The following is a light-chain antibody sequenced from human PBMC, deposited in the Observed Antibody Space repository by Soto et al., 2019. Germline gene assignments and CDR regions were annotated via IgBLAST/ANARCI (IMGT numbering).Light chain of an antibody. J-gene: IGLJ2*01. V-gene: IGLV2-8*01. CDR2: EVS. CDR1: SSDVGVYNY. CDR3: SSYASSNQLGV. Sequence: QSALTPPPSASGSPVQSVTISCIGTSSDVGVYNYVSWYQQHPGQSPKLMIYEVSKWPSGVPDRFSGSKAGNTASLNVSGLQAEDEADYYGSSYASSNQLGVFGGGTNLTVL.